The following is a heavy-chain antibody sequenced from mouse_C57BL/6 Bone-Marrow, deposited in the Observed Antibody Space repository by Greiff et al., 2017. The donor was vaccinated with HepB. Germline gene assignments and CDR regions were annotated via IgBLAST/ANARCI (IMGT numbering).Heavy chain of an antibody. J-gene: IGHJ3*01. D-gene: IGHD2-4*01. CDR1: GYTFTSYW. Sequence: QVQLKQPGAELVKPGASVKLSCKASGYTFTSYWMHWVKQRPGQGLEWIGMIHPNSGSTNYNEKFKSKATLTVDKSSSTAYMQLSSLTSEDSAVYYCASYDYDRFAYWGQGTLVTVSA. CDR3: ASYDYDRFAY. CDR2: IHPNSGST. V-gene: IGHV1-64*01.